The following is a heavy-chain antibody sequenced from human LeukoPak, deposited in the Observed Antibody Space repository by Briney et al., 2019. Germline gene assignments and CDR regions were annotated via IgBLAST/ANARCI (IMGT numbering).Heavy chain of an antibody. J-gene: IGHJ4*02. Sequence: GGSLRLSCAASGFTFSSYGMHWVRQAPGKGLEWVAFIRYDGSNKYYADSVKGRFTISRDNSKNALYLQMNSLRAEDTAVYYCAPPPSSITMIVPPVNWGQGTLVTVSS. D-gene: IGHD3-22*01. CDR2: IRYDGSNK. V-gene: IGHV3-30*02. CDR1: GFTFSSYG. CDR3: APPPSSITMIVPPVN.